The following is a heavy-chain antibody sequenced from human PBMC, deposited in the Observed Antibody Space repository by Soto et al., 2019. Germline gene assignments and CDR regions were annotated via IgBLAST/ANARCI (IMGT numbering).Heavy chain of an antibody. CDR3: ATEKDSSSSPWFDP. V-gene: IGHV1-24*01. Sequence: ASVKVSCKVSGYTLTELSMHWVRQAPGKGLEWMGGFNPEDGETIYAQKFQGRVTMTEDTSTYTAYMELSSLRSEDTAVYYCATEKDSSSSPWFDPWGQGTLVTVSS. CDR2: FNPEDGET. D-gene: IGHD6-6*01. J-gene: IGHJ5*02. CDR1: GYTLTELS.